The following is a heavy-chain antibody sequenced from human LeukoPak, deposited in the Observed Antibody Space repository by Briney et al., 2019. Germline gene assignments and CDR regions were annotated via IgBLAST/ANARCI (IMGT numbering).Heavy chain of an antibody. J-gene: IGHJ4*02. Sequence: SETLSLTCAVSGYSISSGYYWGWIRQPPGKGLEWIGSIYHSGSTYYNPSLKSRVTISVDTSKNQFSLKLSSVTAADTAEYYCARGPYYDYVWGSYRSPGFDYWGQGTLVTVSS. CDR3: ARGPYYDYVWGSYRSPGFDY. CDR2: IYHSGST. D-gene: IGHD3-16*02. CDR1: GYSISSGYY. V-gene: IGHV4-38-2*01.